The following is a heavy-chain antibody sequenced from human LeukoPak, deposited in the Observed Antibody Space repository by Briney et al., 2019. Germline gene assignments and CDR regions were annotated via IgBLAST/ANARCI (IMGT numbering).Heavy chain of an antibody. V-gene: IGHV3-11*04. J-gene: IGHJ4*02. CDR1: GFTFSDYY. CDR3: ARDEELLWFGEFHRGPLFDY. CDR2: ISSSGSTI. Sequence: GGSLRLSCAASGFTFSDYYMSWIRQAPGKGLEWVSYISSSGSTIYYADSVKGRFTISRDNAKNSLYLQMNSLRAEDTAVYYCARDEELLWFGEFHRGPLFDYWGQGTLVTVSS. D-gene: IGHD3-10*01.